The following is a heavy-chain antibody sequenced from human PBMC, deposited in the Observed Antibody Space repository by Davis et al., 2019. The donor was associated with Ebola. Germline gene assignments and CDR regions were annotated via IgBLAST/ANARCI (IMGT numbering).Heavy chain of an antibody. CDR3: ARGRGVRGVRYGMDV. Sequence: SETLSLTCTVSGGSISSSSYYWGWIRQPPGKGLEWIGSIYHSGSTNYNPSLKSPVTISVDKSKNQFSLKLSSVTAADTAVYYWARGRGVRGVRYGMDVWGKGTTVTVSS. J-gene: IGHJ6*04. V-gene: IGHV4-39*07. CDR1: GGSISSSSYY. D-gene: IGHD3-10*01. CDR2: IYHSGST.